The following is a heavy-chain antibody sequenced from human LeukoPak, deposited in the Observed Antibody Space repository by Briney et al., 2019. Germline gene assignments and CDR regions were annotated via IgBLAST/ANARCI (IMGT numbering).Heavy chain of an antibody. V-gene: IGHV3-7*01. Sequence: PGGSLRLSCAASDFTFSFYWMTWVRQAPGEGLEWVANILPDGSEKYYLDSVKGRFTISRDNPTNSLYLQINSLRAEDTALYYCAKDLVVAASYYYYGMDVWGQGTTVTVSS. CDR1: DFTFSFYW. J-gene: IGHJ6*02. CDR2: ILPDGSEK. D-gene: IGHD2-15*01. CDR3: AKDLVVAASYYYYGMDV.